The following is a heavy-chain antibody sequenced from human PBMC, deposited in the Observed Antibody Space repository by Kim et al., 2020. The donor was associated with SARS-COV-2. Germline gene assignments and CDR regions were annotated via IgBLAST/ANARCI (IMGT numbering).Heavy chain of an antibody. CDR1: GGSISSYY. D-gene: IGHD6-25*01. J-gene: IGHJ5*02. V-gene: IGHV4-59*08. CDR2: IYYSGST. CDR3: ARRADWFDP. Sequence: SETLSLTCTVSGGSISSYYWSWIRQPPGKGLEWIGYIYYSGSTNYNPSLKSRVTISVDTSKNQFSLKLSSVTAADTAVYYCARRADWFDPCGQGTLVTVS.